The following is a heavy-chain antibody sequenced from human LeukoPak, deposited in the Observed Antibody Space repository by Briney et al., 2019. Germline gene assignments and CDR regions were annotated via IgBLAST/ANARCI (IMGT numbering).Heavy chain of an antibody. J-gene: IGHJ2*01. Sequence: MTGGSLRLSCAASGFTFSDYYMSWIRQAPGKGLEWVSSISSSSSYIYYADSVKGRFTISRDNAKNSLYLQMNSLRAEDTAVYYCARDLTIVVWDFDLWGRGTLVTVSS. D-gene: IGHD2-21*01. CDR1: GFTFSDYY. CDR3: ARDLTIVVWDFDL. V-gene: IGHV3-11*06. CDR2: ISSSSSYI.